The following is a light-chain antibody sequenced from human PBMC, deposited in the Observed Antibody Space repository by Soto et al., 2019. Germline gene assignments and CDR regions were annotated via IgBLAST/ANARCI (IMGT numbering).Light chain of an antibody. V-gene: IGKV3-11*01. Sequence: IVMTQSPATLSVSPGERATLSCRASQSLGSNLSCSQQKPDQAPRLLIYDASNRATGIPARFSGSGSGTDIALTISSLGPEPFAVYDCQWRSNWPWTFGQGTKVDI. CDR2: DAS. CDR3: QWRSNWPWT. J-gene: IGKJ1*01. CDR1: QSLGSN.